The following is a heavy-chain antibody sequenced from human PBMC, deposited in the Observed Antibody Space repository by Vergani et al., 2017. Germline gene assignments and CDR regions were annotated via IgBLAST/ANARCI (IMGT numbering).Heavy chain of an antibody. CDR1: GGSISSYY. D-gene: IGHD5-18*01. Sequence: QVQLQESGPGLVKPSETLSLTCIVSGGSISSYYWSWIRQPPGKGLEWIGYIYYSGSTNYNPSLKSRVTISVDTSKNQFSLKLSSVTAADTAVYYCARSVDTAMDDAFDIWGQGTMVTVSS. CDR2: IYYSGST. J-gene: IGHJ3*02. CDR3: ARSVDTAMDDAFDI. V-gene: IGHV4-59*01.